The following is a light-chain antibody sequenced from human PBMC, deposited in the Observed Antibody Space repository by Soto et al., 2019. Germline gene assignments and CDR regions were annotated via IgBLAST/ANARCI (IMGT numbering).Light chain of an antibody. CDR2: DAS. J-gene: IGKJ5*01. CDR3: QQYGGSPIT. CDR1: QSVTTN. V-gene: IGKV3-15*01. Sequence: EVVMTQSPATLSVSPGERVTFSCRASQSVTTNLAWYQHKPGQSPRLLISDASTGASGIPPRFSGSGSGTEFTLTISRLEPDDFALYFCQQYGGSPITFGLGTRLEIK.